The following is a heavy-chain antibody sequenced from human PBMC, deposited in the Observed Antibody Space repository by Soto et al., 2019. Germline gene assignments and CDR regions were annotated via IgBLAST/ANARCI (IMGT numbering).Heavy chain of an antibody. V-gene: IGHV3-30*18. CDR2: ISYDGDNA. J-gene: IGHJ4*02. CDR3: AKSKYGDYILSIFDY. Sequence: GGSLRLSCAASGFSFSDYGIHWVRQAPGQGLEWTAIISYDGDNAYYSESVKGRFTISRDDSKNTLYLQMNSLRAEYTAVYYCAKSKYGDYILSIFDYWGQGTLVTVSS. D-gene: IGHD4-17*01. CDR1: GFSFSDYG.